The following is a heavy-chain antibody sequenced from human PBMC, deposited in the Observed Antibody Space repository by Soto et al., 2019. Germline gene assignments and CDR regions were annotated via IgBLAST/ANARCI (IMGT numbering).Heavy chain of an antibody. J-gene: IGHJ4*02. CDR1: GFPFSAYA. CDR2: ISGSGGST. V-gene: IGHV3-23*01. CDR3: AKDFLSLAVAGIFDY. Sequence: EVQLLESGGGLVQPGGSLRLSCAASGFPFSAYAWTGVPQAQGRGRGGVSAISGSGGSTYYADSVKGRFTISRDNSKNTLYLQMNSLRAEDTAVYYCAKDFLSLAVAGIFDYWGQGTLVTVSS. D-gene: IGHD6-19*01.